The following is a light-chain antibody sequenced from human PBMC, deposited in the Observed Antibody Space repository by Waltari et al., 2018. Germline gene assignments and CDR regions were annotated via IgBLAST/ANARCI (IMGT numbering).Light chain of an antibody. J-gene: IGLJ2*01. CDR1: REPSASP. CDR2: IDGGGGH. Sequence: QLAVTQSPPASASLGSSVKLTCTLRREPSASPIAWHPHQPEKGPRFLMKIDGGGGHTKGDGIPDHFSGFSSGAERYLTISSLQYEDEAAYYCQTWDPDTVVFGGETKLTV. CDR3: QTWDPDTVV. V-gene: IGLV4-69*01.